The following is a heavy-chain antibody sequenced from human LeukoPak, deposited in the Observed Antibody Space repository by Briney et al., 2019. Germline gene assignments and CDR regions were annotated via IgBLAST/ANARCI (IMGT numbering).Heavy chain of an antibody. D-gene: IGHD2-15*01. CDR1: GYTFTGYY. Sequence: ASVKVSCKASGYTFTGYYMHWVRQAPGQGLEWMGWINPNSGGTNYAQKFQGRVTMTRDTSISTVYMELSRLRSDDTAVYYCARPMRCSGGSCHGYFQHWGQGTLVTVSS. CDR3: ARPMRCSGGSCHGYFQH. J-gene: IGHJ1*01. V-gene: IGHV1-2*02. CDR2: INPNSGGT.